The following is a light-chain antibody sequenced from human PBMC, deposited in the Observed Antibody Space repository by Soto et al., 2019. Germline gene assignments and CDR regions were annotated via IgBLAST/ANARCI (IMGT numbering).Light chain of an antibody. CDR3: QQYKTYWS. V-gene: IGKV1-5*03. J-gene: IGKJ1*01. Sequence: DIQMTQSPSTLSASVGDRITITCRASQSISSWLAWYQQKPGKAPKVLIYKASSLESGVPSRFSGSGSGTEFTLTISSLQPDDFATYYCQQYKTYWSFRQGTKVEIK. CDR1: QSISSW. CDR2: KAS.